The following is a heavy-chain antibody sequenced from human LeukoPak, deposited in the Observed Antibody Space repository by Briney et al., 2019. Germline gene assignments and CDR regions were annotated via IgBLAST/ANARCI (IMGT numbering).Heavy chain of an antibody. CDR3: EAEAHTSGSGSDY. CDR2: ISHDGSKK. V-gene: IGHV3-30-3*01. CDR1: GFTFSSYA. J-gene: IGHJ4*02. D-gene: IGHD6-19*01. Sequence: GGSLRLSCAASGFTFSSYAMHWVRQAPGKGLEWVAFISHDGSKKYYADSVKGRFTISRDNSKNTLYLQMNSLRPEDTAVYYCEAEAHTSGSGSDYWGQETLVTVSS.